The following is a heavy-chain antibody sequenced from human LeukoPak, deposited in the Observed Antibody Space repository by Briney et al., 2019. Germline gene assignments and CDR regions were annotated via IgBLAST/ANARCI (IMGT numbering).Heavy chain of an antibody. J-gene: IGHJ6*03. V-gene: IGHV4-38-2*02. CDR3: AAASGSYYYYYMDV. CDR1: GYSISSGYY. CDR2: IYHSGST. Sequence: PSETLSLTCTVSGYSISSGYYWGWIRQPPGKGLEWIGSIYHSGSTYYNPSLKSRVTISVDKSKNQFSLKLSSVTAADTAVYYCAAASGSYYYYYMDVWGKGTAVTVSS. D-gene: IGHD1-26*01.